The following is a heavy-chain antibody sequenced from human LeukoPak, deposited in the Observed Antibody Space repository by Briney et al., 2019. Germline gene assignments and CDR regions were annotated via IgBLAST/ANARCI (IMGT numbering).Heavy chain of an antibody. D-gene: IGHD3-22*01. CDR2: IIPIFGTA. Sequence: SVKVSCKASGGTFSSYAISWVRQAPGQGLEWMGGIIPIFGTANYAQKFQGRVTITTDESTSTAYMELSSLRSEDTAVYYCARGSYYDSSGSYFRYYYYYMDVWGKGTTVTVSS. J-gene: IGHJ6*03. CDR1: GGTFSSYA. V-gene: IGHV1-69*05. CDR3: ARGSYYDSSGSYFRYYYYYMDV.